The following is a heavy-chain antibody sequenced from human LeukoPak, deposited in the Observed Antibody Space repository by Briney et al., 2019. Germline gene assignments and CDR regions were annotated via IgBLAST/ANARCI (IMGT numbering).Heavy chain of an antibody. CDR2: INHSGST. CDR1: GGSFSGYY. Sequence: PSETLSLTCAVYGGSFSGYYWSWIRQPPGKGLEWIGEINHSGSTNYNPSLKSRVTISVDTSKNQFSLKLSSVTAADTAVYYCARARREAAQFWGQGTLVTVSS. J-gene: IGHJ4*02. D-gene: IGHD6-13*01. V-gene: IGHV4-34*01. CDR3: ARARREAAQF.